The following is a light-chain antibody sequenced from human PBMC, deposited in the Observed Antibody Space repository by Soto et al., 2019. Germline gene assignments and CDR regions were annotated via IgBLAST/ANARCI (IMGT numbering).Light chain of an antibody. CDR1: QSVSIN. CDR2: GAS. CDR3: QQYNDWPPLT. Sequence: EIVLTQSPDTLSVSPGERATLSCRASQSVSINLAWYQQKPGQAPRLLISGASTRAPGIPARFSGSGSGTEFTPTISSLQSEDFAVYYCQQYNDWPPLTVGGGTKVEIK. J-gene: IGKJ4*01. V-gene: IGKV3-15*01.